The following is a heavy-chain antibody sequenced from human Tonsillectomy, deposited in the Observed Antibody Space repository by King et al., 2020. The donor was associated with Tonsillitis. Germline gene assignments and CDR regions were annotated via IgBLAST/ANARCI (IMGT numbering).Heavy chain of an antibody. CDR1: GFTFSSYA. CDR3: AKDMGSSDYYDYFDC. CDR2: ISASGDYT. J-gene: IGHJ4*02. V-gene: IGHV3-23*04. Sequence: VQLVESGGGLIPPGGSLRLSCAASGFTFSSYAMSWVRQAPGKGLEWVSVISASGDYTYYADSVKGRFTISRDNSKNTLYLQVNSLRAEDTAIYYCAKDMGSSDYYDYFDCWGQGTLVTVSS. D-gene: IGHD3-22*01.